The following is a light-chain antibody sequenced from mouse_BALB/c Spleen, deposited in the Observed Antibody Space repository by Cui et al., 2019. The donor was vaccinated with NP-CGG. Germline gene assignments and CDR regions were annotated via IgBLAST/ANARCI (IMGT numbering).Light chain of an antibody. V-gene: IGLV1*01. J-gene: IGLJ1*01. CDR1: NGSVTTSNY. CDR2: STK. Sequence: QAVVTQESALTTSPGETVTLTCRSSNGSVTTSNYASWVQEKPDHLFTGLISSTKNRAPGVPARFSGSLIGDKAALTITGAQTDDEAIYFCALWYSNHWVFGGGTKLTVL. CDR3: ALWYSNHWV.